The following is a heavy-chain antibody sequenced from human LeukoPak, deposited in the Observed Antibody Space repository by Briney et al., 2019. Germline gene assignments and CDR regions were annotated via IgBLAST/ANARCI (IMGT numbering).Heavy chain of an antibody. CDR1: GGSISSGSYY. CDR3: ARDDNQAFDI. Sequence: SQTLSLTCTVSGGSISSGSYYWSWIRQPAGKGLEWIGRIYTSGSTNYNPSLKSRVTISVDTSKNQFSLKLSSVTAADTAVYYCARDDNQAFDIWGQGTMVTVSS. J-gene: IGHJ3*02. D-gene: IGHD1-14*01. CDR2: IYTSGST. V-gene: IGHV4-61*02.